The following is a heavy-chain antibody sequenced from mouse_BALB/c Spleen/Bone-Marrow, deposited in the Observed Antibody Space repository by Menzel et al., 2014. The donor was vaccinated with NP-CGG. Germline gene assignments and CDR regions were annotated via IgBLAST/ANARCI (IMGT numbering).Heavy chain of an antibody. CDR3: IRYCNSHYYAMDY. Sequence: VKLMESGAELVRPGASVKLSCRASGYTFTSYWINWVKQRPGQGLEWIGNIYPSDSYTNYNQRFKYKATLTVDKSSSTAYMQLSSPTSEDSAVYYCIRYCNSHYYAMDYWGQGPSVTVSS. CDR2: IYPSDSYT. V-gene: IGHV1-69*02. J-gene: IGHJ4*01. D-gene: IGHD6-1*01. CDR1: GYTFTSYW.